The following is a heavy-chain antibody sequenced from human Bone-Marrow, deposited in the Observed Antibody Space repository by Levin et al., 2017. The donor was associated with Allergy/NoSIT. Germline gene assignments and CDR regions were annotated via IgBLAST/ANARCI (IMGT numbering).Heavy chain of an antibody. CDR3: ASTPGQLLEN. CDR1: GYLFTSFY. D-gene: IGHD2-2*01. Sequence: GESLKISCQSSGYLFTSFYLHWVRQAPGQGLEWMGIINPNGGSTSYTEAFQGSTPYAQKFQGRVTMTTDTSTSTVYMELTGLRPEDTAVYYCASTPGQLLENWGQGTPVTVSS. J-gene: IGHJ4*02. V-gene: IGHV1-46*01. CDR2: INPNGGST.